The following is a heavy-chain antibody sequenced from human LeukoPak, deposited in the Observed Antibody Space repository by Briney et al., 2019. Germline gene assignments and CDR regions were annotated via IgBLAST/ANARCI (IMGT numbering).Heavy chain of an antibody. CDR3: ARVLSSYYDSSGYYYGY. CDR2: IKQDGGEK. V-gene: IGHV3-7*01. CDR1: GFTFTSYW. D-gene: IGHD3-22*01. J-gene: IGHJ4*02. Sequence: GGSLRLSCAASGFTFTSYWMSWVRQAPGKGLEWVANIKQDGGEKYYVDSVMGRFTISRDNAKTSLYLQMNSLRAEDTAVYYCARVLSSYYDSSGYYYGYWGQGTLVTVSS.